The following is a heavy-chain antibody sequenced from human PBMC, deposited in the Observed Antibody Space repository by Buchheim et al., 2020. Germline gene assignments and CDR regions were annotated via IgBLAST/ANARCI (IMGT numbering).Heavy chain of an antibody. V-gene: IGHV3-33*01. D-gene: IGHD3-10*01. CDR2: IWYDGSNE. CDR1: GFTFSDYG. CDR3: ARECTSGNSNNGPTDY. Sequence: QVHLVESGGGVVQPGRSLRLSCAASGFTFSDYGMHWVRQAPGKGLEWVTTIWYDGSNEYYIDSVKGRFTISRDNSKSTGYLQMDSLRVEDTAVYYCARECTSGNSNNGPTDYWGQGTL. J-gene: IGHJ4*02.